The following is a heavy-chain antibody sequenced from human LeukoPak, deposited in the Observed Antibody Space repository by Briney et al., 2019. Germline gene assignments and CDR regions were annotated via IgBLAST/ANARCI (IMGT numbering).Heavy chain of an antibody. D-gene: IGHD3-22*01. CDR1: GYTFTSYY. CDR3: ARGFPPRRSYDSSGYYSYYFDY. J-gene: IGHJ4*02. CDR2: ISAYNGNT. V-gene: IGHV1-18*04. Sequence: ASVKVSCKASGYTFTSYYMHWVRQAPGQGLEWMGWISAYNGNTKYAQRLQGRVTMTTGTSTSTAYMELRSLRSDDTAVYYCARGFPPRRSYDSSGYYSYYFDYWGQGTLVTVSS.